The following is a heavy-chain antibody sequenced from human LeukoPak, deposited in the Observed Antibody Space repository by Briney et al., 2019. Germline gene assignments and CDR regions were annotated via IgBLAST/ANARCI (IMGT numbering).Heavy chain of an antibody. V-gene: IGHV3-48*03. J-gene: IGHJ6*04. CDR2: ISASGTIT. CDR3: ARDGTPIHGSGLVYMDV. CDR1: GFTFSSYE. Sequence: GGSLRLSCAASGFTFSSYEMNWVRQAPGKGLEWISYISASGTITHYADSVEGRFTISRDKAKNSLYLQMNSLRAEDTAVYYCARDGTPIHGSGLVYMDVWGKGTTVTISS. D-gene: IGHD6-25*01.